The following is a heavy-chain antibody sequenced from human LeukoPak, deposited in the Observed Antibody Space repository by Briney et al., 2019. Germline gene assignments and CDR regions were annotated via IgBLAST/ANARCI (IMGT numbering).Heavy chain of an antibody. V-gene: IGHV4-34*01. Sequence: PSETMSLTCAVYGGSFSGYYWSWIRQPPGKGLEWIGEINHSGSTNYNPSLKSRVTISVDTSKSQFSLKLSSVTAADRAVYYCARGPVAYNWFDPWGQGTLVTVSS. CDR3: ARGPVAYNWFDP. D-gene: IGHD5-12*01. CDR1: GGSFSGYY. J-gene: IGHJ5*02. CDR2: INHSGST.